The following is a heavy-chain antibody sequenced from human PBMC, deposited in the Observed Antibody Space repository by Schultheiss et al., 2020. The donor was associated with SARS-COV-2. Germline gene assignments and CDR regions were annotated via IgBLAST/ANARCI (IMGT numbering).Heavy chain of an antibody. Sequence: SETLSLTCTVSGGSVSSGSYYWSWIRQPPGKGLEWIGEINHSGSTNYNPSLKSRVTISVDKSKNQFSLKLSSVTAADTAVYYCARVYCSGGSCYLDAFDIWGQGTMVTVSS. D-gene: IGHD2-15*01. V-gene: IGHV4-39*07. CDR1: GGSVSSGSYY. CDR3: ARVYCSGGSCYLDAFDI. CDR2: INHSGST. J-gene: IGHJ3*02.